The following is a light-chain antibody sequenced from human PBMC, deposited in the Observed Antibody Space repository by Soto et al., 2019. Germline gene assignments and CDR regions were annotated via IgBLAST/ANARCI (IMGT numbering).Light chain of an antibody. J-gene: IGKJ2*02. V-gene: IGKV1-39*01. CDR1: QSISTY. CDR2: AAS. Sequence: DIQMTQSPSSLSASVGDRVTITCRASQSISTYLNWYQQKPGRAPNLLIYAASILQSGVPSRFSGSGSGADFTLTISSLQPEDFATYYCQQSYTTPCTSGQGTKVNIK. CDR3: QQSYTTPCT.